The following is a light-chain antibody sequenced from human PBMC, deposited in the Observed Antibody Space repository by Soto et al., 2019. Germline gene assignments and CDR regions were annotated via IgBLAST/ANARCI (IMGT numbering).Light chain of an antibody. Sequence: DIPMTQSPSSLSASVGDRVTITCQASQDISNYLNWYQQKPGKAPKLLIYDASNLETGVPSRFSGSGSGTDFTLTISSLQPEDIATYYCLQYDNLPFTFGGGTKVEIK. CDR1: QDISNY. J-gene: IGKJ4*01. V-gene: IGKV1-33*01. CDR3: LQYDNLPFT. CDR2: DAS.